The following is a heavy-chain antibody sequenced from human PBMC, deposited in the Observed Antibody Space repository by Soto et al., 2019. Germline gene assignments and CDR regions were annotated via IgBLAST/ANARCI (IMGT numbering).Heavy chain of an antibody. CDR1: GFTFTSSA. J-gene: IGHJ6*02. V-gene: IGHV1-58*01. D-gene: IGHD3-3*01. CDR3: AAGSRGYDFSSYYYYGMDV. CDR2: IVVGSGNT. Sequence: ASVKVSCKAPGFTFTSSAVQWVRQARGQRLEWIGWIVVGSGNTNYAQKFQERVTITRDMSTSTAYMELSSLRSEDTAVYYCAAGSRGYDFSSYYYYGMDVWGQGTTVTVSS.